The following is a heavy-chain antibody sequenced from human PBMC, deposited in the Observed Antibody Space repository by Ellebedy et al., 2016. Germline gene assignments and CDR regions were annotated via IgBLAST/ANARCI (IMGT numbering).Heavy chain of an antibody. V-gene: IGHV3-23*01. Sequence: GGSLRLSCAASGFTFSSYAMTWVRQAPGKGLEWVSAISGGGGSTYYADSVKGRFTISRDNAKNSLYLQMNSLRAEDTAVYYCARDAPSLRFLEWPRVGYYGMDVWGQGTTVTVSS. CDR2: ISGGGGST. CDR3: ARDAPSLRFLEWPRVGYYGMDV. CDR1: GFTFSSYA. D-gene: IGHD3-3*01. J-gene: IGHJ6*02.